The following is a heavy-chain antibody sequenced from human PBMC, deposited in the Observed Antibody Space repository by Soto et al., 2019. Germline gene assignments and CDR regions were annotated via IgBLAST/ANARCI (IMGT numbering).Heavy chain of an antibody. Sequence: PVGSLRLSCAASGFTFSSYGMHWVRQAPGKGLEWVAVIWYDGSNKYYADSVKGRFTISRDNSKNTLYLQMNSLRAEDTAVYYCARSSGSYDAFDIWGQGTMVTVSS. CDR1: GFTFSSYG. V-gene: IGHV3-33*01. CDR2: IWYDGSNK. CDR3: ARSSGSYDAFDI. J-gene: IGHJ3*02. D-gene: IGHD1-26*01.